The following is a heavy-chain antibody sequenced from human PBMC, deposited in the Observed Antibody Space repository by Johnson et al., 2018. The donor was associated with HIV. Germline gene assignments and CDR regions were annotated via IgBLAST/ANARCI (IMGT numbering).Heavy chain of an antibody. V-gene: IGHV3-33*01. J-gene: IGHJ3*02. Sequence: QVQLVESGGGVVQPGRSLRLSCAASGFTFSTYGMHWVRQAPGKGLEWVAVMWYDGSNKYYADSVKGRFTISRDNAKNSLYLQMNSLRAEDTAVYYCARDWKRGAVAGEPDAFDIWGQGTMVTVSS. CDR1: GFTFSTYG. CDR3: ARDWKRGAVAGEPDAFDI. D-gene: IGHD6-19*01. CDR2: MWYDGSNK.